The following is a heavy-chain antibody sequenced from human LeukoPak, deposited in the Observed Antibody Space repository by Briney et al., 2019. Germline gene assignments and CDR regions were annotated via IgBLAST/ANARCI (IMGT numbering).Heavy chain of an antibody. J-gene: IGHJ4*02. CDR1: GFTFSSYA. CDR3: ARDLDSSGYYWGLFDY. V-gene: IGHV3-30*04. Sequence: PGGSLRLSCAASGFTFSSYAMHWVRQAPGKGLEWVAVISYDGNNKYYADSVKGRFTISRDNSKNTLYLQMNSLRAEDTAVYYCARDLDSSGYYWGLFDYWGQGTLVTVSS. D-gene: IGHD3-22*01. CDR2: ISYDGNNK.